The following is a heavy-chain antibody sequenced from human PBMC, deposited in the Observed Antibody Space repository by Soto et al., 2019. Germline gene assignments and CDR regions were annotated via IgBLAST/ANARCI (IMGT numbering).Heavy chain of an antibody. V-gene: IGHV3-23*01. Sequence: GGSLRLSCAASGFTFSSYAMSWVRQALGKGLEWVSAISGSGGSTYYADSVKGRFTISRDNSKNTLYLQMNSLRAEDTAVYYCAQDPYNWNYDWFDPWGQGTLVTVYS. D-gene: IGHD1-7*01. CDR1: GFTFSSYA. CDR2: ISGSGGST. J-gene: IGHJ5*02. CDR3: AQDPYNWNYDWFDP.